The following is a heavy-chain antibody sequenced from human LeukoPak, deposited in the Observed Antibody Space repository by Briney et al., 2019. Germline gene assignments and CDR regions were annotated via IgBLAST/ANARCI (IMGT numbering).Heavy chain of an antibody. CDR3: ATGGPYN. CDR2: FDPEDGET. J-gene: IGHJ4*02. D-gene: IGHD1-14*01. V-gene: IGHV1-24*01. CDR1: GYTLTELS. Sequence: GASVKVSCTVSGYTLTELSMHWVRQAPGKGLEWMGGFDPEDGETIYAQKFQGRVTVTEDTSTDTAYMELSSLRSEDTAVYYSATGGPYNWGQGTLVTVSS.